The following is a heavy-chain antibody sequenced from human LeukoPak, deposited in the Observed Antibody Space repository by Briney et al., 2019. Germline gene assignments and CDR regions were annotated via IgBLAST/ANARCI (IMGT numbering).Heavy chain of an antibody. CDR2: IYYSGST. Sequence: PSQTLSLTCTVSGGSIGSGDYYWSWIRQPPGTGLEWIGYIYYSGSTYYNPSLKSRVTISVDTSKNQFSLKLSSVTAADTAVYYCARSDSSGYYCGLNYFDYWGQGTLVTVSS. D-gene: IGHD3-22*01. V-gene: IGHV4-30-4*01. J-gene: IGHJ4*02. CDR1: GGSIGSGDYY. CDR3: ARSDSSGYYCGLNYFDY.